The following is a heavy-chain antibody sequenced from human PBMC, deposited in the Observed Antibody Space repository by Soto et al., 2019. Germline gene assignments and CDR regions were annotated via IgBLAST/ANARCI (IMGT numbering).Heavy chain of an antibody. V-gene: IGHV3-49*04. CDR2: IRNQTYGGTT. J-gene: IGHJ4*02. CDR3: TRAPLRCSGGSCYSADS. CDR1: GFSLGNYA. D-gene: IGHD2-15*01. Sequence: GGSLRLSCTASGFSLGNYAMNWVRQAPGQGLEWIGLIRNQTYGGTTQYAASVQGRFTISRDDSNSVAYLQMNNLQTEDTGVYYCTRAPLRCSGGSCYSADSWGRGTLVTV.